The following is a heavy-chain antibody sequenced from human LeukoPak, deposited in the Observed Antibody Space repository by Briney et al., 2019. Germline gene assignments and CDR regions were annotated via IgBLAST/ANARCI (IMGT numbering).Heavy chain of an antibody. Sequence: PSETLSLTCNVSGGSISSSSFYWGWLRQPPGKGLEWIGSLYYSGNTYYNPSLKSRVTISVDTSKNQFSLKLSSVTAADTAVYYCARAPHHCSSTSCYVFGRPSGFDYWGQGTLVTVSS. CDR1: GGSISSSSFY. CDR3: ARAPHHCSSTSCYVFGRPSGFDY. V-gene: IGHV4-39*07. J-gene: IGHJ4*02. CDR2: LYYSGNT. D-gene: IGHD2-2*01.